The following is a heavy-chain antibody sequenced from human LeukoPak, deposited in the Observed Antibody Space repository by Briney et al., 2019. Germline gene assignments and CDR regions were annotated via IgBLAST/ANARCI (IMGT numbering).Heavy chain of an antibody. CDR3: AGRPEMATTTDYGMDV. D-gene: IGHD5-24*01. V-gene: IGHV1-2*04. Sequence: ASVNVSCKASGYTFTGYYMHWVRQAPGQGLEWMGWINPNSGGTNYAQKFQGWVTMTRDTSISTAYMELSRLRSDDTAVYYCAGRPEMATTTDYGMDVWGQGTTVTVSS. CDR2: INPNSGGT. J-gene: IGHJ6*02. CDR1: GYTFTGYY.